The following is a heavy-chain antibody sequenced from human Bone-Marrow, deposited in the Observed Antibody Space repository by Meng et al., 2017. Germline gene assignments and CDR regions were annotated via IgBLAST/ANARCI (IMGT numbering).Heavy chain of an antibody. J-gene: IGHJ4*02. V-gene: IGHV4-39*07. D-gene: IGHD3-10*01. CDR3: ARDRFIGYYYGSGAEFDY. Sequence: GSLRLSCTVSGGSISSSSYYWGWIRQPPGKGLEWIGSIYYSGSTYYNPSLKSRVTISVDTSKNQFSLKLSSVTAADTAVYYCARDRFIGYYYGSGAEFDYWGQGTLVTVSS. CDR2: IYYSGST. CDR1: GGSISSSSYY.